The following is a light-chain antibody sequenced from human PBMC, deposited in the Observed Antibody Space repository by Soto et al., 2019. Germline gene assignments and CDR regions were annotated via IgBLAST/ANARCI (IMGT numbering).Light chain of an antibody. CDR2: GAS. J-gene: IGKJ4*01. CDR3: QQRHIGPRT. CDR1: QSVATR. V-gene: IGKV3-11*01. Sequence: VLTQSPATLSLSPGERATLSCRASQSVATRLAWYQQKPGQTTRLLIFGASDRATGIPARFSGSGSGTDFTLTISSLQPEDFAVYYCQQRHIGPRTFGGGTQVDIK.